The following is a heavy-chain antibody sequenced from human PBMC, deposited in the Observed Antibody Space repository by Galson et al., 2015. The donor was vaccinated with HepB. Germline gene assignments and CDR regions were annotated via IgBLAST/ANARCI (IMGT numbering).Heavy chain of an antibody. CDR2: ITRRSPYI. J-gene: IGHJ4*02. CDR1: GFTFSTYS. D-gene: IGHD1-26*01. V-gene: IGHV3-21*01. Sequence: SLRLSCAASGFTFSTYSMIWVRQAPGKGLEWVSSITRRSPYIYYADSVKGRFTISRDNAKNSLFLQMDSLTAEDTAVYYCARGLGSYFNLFYDYWGQGTLVTVSS. CDR3: ARGLGSYFNLFYDY.